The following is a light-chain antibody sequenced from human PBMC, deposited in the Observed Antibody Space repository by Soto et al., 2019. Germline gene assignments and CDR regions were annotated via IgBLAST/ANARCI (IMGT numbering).Light chain of an antibody. J-gene: IGLJ2*01. Sequence: QSALTQPASVSGSPGQSITISCTGTSSDVGSYNLVSWYQQHPGKAPKFMIYEGSKRPSGVSNRFSGSKSGNTASLTISGLQSEDEADYYCSSYTSSSTVVFGGGTKLTVL. CDR2: EGS. CDR3: SSYTSSSTVV. V-gene: IGLV2-14*02. CDR1: SSDVGSYNL.